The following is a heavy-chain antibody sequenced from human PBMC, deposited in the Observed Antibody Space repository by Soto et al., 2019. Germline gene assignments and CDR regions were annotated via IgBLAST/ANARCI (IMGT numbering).Heavy chain of an antibody. CDR1: GYTFTSYG. D-gene: IGHD6-19*01. V-gene: IGHV1-18*01. CDR2: INAYNGNT. J-gene: IGHJ4*02. CDR3: ARDRTTGSVWAGIDY. Sequence: GASVKVSCKASGYTFTSYGISWVRQAPGQGLEWMGWINAYNGNTNYAQKLQGRVTMTTDTSTSTAYMELRSLRSDDTAVYYCARDRTTGSVWAGIDYWGRGTLVTVSS.